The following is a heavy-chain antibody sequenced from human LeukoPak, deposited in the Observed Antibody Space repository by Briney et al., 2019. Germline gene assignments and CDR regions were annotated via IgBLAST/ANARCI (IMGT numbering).Heavy chain of an antibody. J-gene: IGHJ4*02. CDR1: GFTVSSNY. CDR3: ARDGGPGSYRDNDY. Sequence: PGGSLRLSCAASGFTVSSNYMSWVRQAPGKGLEWVSVIYSGGSTYYADPVKGRFTISRDNSKNTLYLQMNSLRAEDTAVYYCARDGGPGSYRDNDYWGQGTLVTVSS. V-gene: IGHV3-53*01. CDR2: IYSGGST. D-gene: IGHD1-26*01.